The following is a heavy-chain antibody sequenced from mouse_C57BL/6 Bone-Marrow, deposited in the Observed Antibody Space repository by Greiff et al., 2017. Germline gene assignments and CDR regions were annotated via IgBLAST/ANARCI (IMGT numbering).Heavy chain of an antibody. CDR2: IFPGSGST. Sequence: VQLQQSGPELVKPGASVKISCKASGYTFTDYYINWVKQRPGQGLEWIGWIFPGSGSTYYNEKFKGKATLTVDKSSSTAYMLLSSLTSEDSAVYFCARSDLLWYSWFAYWGQGTLVTVSA. D-gene: IGHD2-1*01. J-gene: IGHJ3*01. CDR3: ARSDLLWYSWFAY. V-gene: IGHV1-75*01. CDR1: GYTFTDYY.